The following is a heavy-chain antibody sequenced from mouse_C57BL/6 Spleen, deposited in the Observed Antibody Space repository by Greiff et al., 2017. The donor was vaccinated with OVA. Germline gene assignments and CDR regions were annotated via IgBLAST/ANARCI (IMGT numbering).Heavy chain of an antibody. D-gene: IGHD1-1*01. CDR3: ARDFTTVVEWFAY. CDR2: IYPGSGST. CDR1: GYTFTSYW. Sequence: QVQLQQPGAELVKPGASVKMSCKASGYTFTSYWITWVKQRPGQGLEWIGDIYPGSGSTNYNEKFKSKATLTVDTSSSTAYMQLSSLTSEDSAVYYCARDFTTVVEWFAYWGQGTLVTVSA. V-gene: IGHV1-55*01. J-gene: IGHJ3*01.